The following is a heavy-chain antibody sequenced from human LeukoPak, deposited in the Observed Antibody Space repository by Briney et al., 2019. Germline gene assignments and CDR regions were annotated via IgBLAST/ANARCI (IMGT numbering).Heavy chain of an antibody. V-gene: IGHV3-30*18. J-gene: IGHJ5*02. CDR1: GFTYSSYG. D-gene: IGHD3-22*01. CDR2: ISYDGSNK. CDR3: AKEAVHYYESSAYWFDP. Sequence: GGSLRLSCAASGFTYSSYGMHWVRQAPGKGLEWVAVISYDGSNKYYADSVKGRFTISRDNSKNTLYLQMNSLRAEDTAVYYCAKEAVHYYESSAYWFDPWGQGTLVTVSS.